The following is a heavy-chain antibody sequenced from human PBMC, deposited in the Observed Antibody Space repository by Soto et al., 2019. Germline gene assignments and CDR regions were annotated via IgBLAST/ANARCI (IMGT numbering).Heavy chain of an antibody. D-gene: IGHD6-19*01. J-gene: IGHJ6*02. V-gene: IGHV4-34*01. CDR2: INHSGVT. CDR1: GGSFSGYY. Sequence: SLTCAVYGGSFSGYYWSWIRQPPGKGLEWIGEINHSGVTNYKPSLKRRVTISVDTSKNQFSLQLKSVTAADTALYYCARFSGSYYYAMDVWGQGSTVTVS. CDR3: ARFSGSYYYAMDV.